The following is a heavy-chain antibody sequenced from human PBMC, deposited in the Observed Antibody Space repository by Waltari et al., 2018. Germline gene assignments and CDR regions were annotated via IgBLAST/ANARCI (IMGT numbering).Heavy chain of an antibody. CDR1: GGSFSGYY. J-gene: IGHJ4*02. CDR2: INHSGRI. V-gene: IGHV4-34*01. D-gene: IGHD2-15*01. CDR3: ARGNYCSGGSCPDY. Sequence: YGGSFSGYYWSWIRQPPGKGLEWIGEINHSGRINYNPSLKSRVTISIDTSKNQFSLRLTSVTAADTAVYYCARGNYCSGGSCPDYWGQGTLVTVSS.